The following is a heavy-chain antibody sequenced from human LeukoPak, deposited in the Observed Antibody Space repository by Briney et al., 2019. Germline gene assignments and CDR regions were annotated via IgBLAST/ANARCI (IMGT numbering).Heavy chain of an antibody. Sequence: SETLSLTCTVSGGSISSYYWSWIRQPAGKGLEWIGRIYTSGSTNYNPSPKSRVTMSVDTSKNQFSLKLSSVTAADTAVYYCARDRGITIFGVVLEYDMDVWGQGTTVTVSS. CDR3: ARDRGITIFGVVLEYDMDV. J-gene: IGHJ6*02. CDR1: GGSISSYY. D-gene: IGHD3-3*01. V-gene: IGHV4-4*07. CDR2: IYTSGST.